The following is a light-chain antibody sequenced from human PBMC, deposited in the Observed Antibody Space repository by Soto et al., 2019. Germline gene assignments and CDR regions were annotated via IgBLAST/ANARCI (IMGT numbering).Light chain of an antibody. CDR2: EVN. Sequence: QSALTQPASVSGSPGQPITISCTGTSSDVGAYNYVSWYQLHPGKAPKLMIYEVNNRPSGVSHRFSGSKSGNTASLTFSGLQPXXXADYYCSSYASSGAVVFGGGTKVTVL. CDR3: SSYASSGAVV. CDR1: SSDVGAYNY. J-gene: IGLJ3*02. V-gene: IGLV2-14*01.